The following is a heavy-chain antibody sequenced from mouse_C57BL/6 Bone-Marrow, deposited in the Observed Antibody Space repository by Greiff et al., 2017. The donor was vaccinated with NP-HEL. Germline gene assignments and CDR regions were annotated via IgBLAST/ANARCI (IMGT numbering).Heavy chain of an antibody. CDR1: GFTFTDYY. D-gene: IGHD1-1*01. V-gene: IGHV1-36*01. J-gene: IGHJ1*03. CDR3: AMGTTVVDWYFDV. CDR2: VYPYNGGT. Sequence: VQLQQSGPVLVKPGPSVKISCKASGFTFTDYYMHWVKQSHGKSLEWIGLVYPYNGGTSYNQKFKGKATLTVATSSSTAYMELNSLTSEDSAVYYCAMGTTVVDWYFDVWGTGTTVTVSS.